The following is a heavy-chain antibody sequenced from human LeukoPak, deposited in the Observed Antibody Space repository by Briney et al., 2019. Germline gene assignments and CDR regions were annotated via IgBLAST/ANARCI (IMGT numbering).Heavy chain of an antibody. Sequence: SETLSLTCTVSGGSISSYYWSWIRQPPGKGLECIGYIYYSGNTNYNPSLKSRVTISVDTSKNQFSLKLSSVTAADTAVYFCARGGPPGYYYDYYMDVWGKGTTVTISS. CDR1: GGSISSYY. CDR2: IYYSGNT. V-gene: IGHV4-59*08. J-gene: IGHJ6*03. CDR3: ARGGPPGYYYDYYMDV.